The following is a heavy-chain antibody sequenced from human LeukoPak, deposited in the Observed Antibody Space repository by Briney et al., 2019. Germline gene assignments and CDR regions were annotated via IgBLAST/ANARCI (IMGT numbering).Heavy chain of an antibody. J-gene: IGHJ3*02. CDR2: ISSSSSTI. CDR1: GFTFSSYE. V-gene: IGHV3-48*01. Sequence: PGGSLRLSCAASGFTFSSYEMNWVRQAPGEGLEWVSYISSSSSTIYYADSVKGRFTISRDNAKNSLYLQMNSLRAEDTAMYYCARTYQLLYDDAFDIWGQGTMVTVSS. CDR3: ARTYQLLYDDAFDI. D-gene: IGHD2-2*02.